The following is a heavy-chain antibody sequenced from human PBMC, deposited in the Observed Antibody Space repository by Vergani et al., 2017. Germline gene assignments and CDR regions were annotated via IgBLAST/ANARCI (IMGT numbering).Heavy chain of an antibody. CDR3: ARLPRGSGPDY. Sequence: QVQLQESGPGLVKPSETLSLTCTVSGGSININSYYWGWLRQPPGKGLEWIASIYYSGSTYYNPSLKSRVTISVDTSKNQFSLRLTSVTAADTAVYYCARLPRGSGPDYWGQGTLVTVSS. D-gene: IGHD6-19*01. J-gene: IGHJ4*02. CDR2: IYYSGST. V-gene: IGHV4-39*01. CDR1: GGSININSYY.